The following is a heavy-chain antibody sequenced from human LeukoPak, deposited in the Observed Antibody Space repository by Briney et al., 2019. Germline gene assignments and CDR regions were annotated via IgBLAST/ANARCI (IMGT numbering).Heavy chain of an antibody. D-gene: IGHD5-18*01. V-gene: IGHV3-21*01. CDR3: ARVGGYSYGYRVVSYFDY. Sequence: GRCLRLSCAASGFTFSSYSTNWVRQAPGEGMEWVSSISISSSYIYYADSVKGRFTISRDNAKNSLYLQMNSLRAEDTAVYYCARVGGYSYGYRVVSYFDYWGQGTLVTVSS. J-gene: IGHJ4*02. CDR2: ISISSSYI. CDR1: GFTFSSYS.